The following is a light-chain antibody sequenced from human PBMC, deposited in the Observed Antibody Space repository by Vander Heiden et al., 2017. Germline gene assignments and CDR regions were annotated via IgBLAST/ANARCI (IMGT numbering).Light chain of an antibody. CDR3: HQYSNRPPYT. Sequence: EVVLTQSPATLSVSPGERATLSCRASQSVAGYLAWYQQQPGQTPRLLIYDASNRAPGIPARFSGSGYGTDFTLTISSREPEDFAVYYCHQYSNRPPYTFGGGTKVQI. V-gene: IGKV3-11*01. CDR2: DAS. J-gene: IGKJ4*01. CDR1: QSVAGY.